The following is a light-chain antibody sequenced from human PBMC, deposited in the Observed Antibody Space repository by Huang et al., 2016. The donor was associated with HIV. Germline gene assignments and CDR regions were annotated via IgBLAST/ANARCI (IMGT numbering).Light chain of an antibody. J-gene: IGKJ4*01. CDR1: QSVHSF. V-gene: IGKV3-11*01. CDR3: HQRSAWPLT. CDR2: DAS. Sequence: EIVLTQSPATLSLSPGERATLSCRASQSVHSFLVWYQHKPGQAPRLLMYDASNRAPGIPARFRGSGSGTDFTLTITNLQSEDSAVYYCHQRSAWPLTFGGGTKVEI.